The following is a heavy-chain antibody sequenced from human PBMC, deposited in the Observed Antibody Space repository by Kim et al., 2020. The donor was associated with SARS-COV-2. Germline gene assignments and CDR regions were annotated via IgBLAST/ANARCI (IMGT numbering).Heavy chain of an antibody. D-gene: IGHD2-15*01. V-gene: IGHV5-51*01. CDR2: IYPADSDV. CDR1: GYIFTNYW. J-gene: IGHJ4*02. CDR3: ARHEVGGGNTY. Sequence: GESLKISCKASGYIFTNYWIGWVRQMPGKGLEWMGIIYPADSDVRYSPSFQGQVTISADKSISTAYLQWNSLKASDTAMYYCARHEVGGGNTYWGQGTLVTVPS.